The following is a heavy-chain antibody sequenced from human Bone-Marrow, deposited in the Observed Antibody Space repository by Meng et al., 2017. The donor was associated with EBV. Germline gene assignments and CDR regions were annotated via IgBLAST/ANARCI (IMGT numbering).Heavy chain of an antibody. Sequence: QENWVEAGGGVVQPRRSLRLSCAASVFIFSNYGFPWVRQAPGKGPEWVAIIPSDGSHNKYYADSVKGRFTISRDNSKNTLYLQMNSLRIEDTAVYYCAKDLSGRFDPWGQGTLVTVSS. CDR2: IPSDGSHNK. V-gene: IGHV3-30*18. J-gene: IGHJ5*02. CDR1: VFIFSNYG. D-gene: IGHD1-14*01. CDR3: AKDLSGRFDP.